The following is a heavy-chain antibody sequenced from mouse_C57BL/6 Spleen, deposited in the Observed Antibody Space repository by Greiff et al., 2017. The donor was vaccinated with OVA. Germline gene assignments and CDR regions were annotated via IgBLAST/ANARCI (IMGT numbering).Heavy chain of an antibody. V-gene: IGHV1-69*01. CDR2: IDPSDSDT. CDR1: GYTFTSYW. D-gene: IGHD1-1*01. Sequence: QVQLQQPGAELVMPGASVKLSCKASGYTFTSYWMHWVKQRPGQGLEWIGEIDPSDSDTNYNQKFKGKSTLTVDKSSSTAYMQLSSLTSEDSAVYYCARFRNRVGYAMDYWGQGTSVTVSS. CDR3: ARFRNRVGYAMDY. J-gene: IGHJ4*01.